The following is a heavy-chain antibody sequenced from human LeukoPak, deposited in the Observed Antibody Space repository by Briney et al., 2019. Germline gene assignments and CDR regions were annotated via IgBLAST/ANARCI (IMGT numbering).Heavy chain of an antibody. D-gene: IGHD2/OR15-2a*01. CDR1: GYTFTSYY. CDR3: ASFPGVGAFDI. J-gene: IGHJ3*02. Sequence: ASVTVSCKASGYTFTSYYMHWVRQAPGQGLEWMGIINPSGGSTSYAQKFQGRVTMTRDTSTSTVYMELSSLRSEDTAVYYCASFPGVGAFDIWGQGTMVTVSS. CDR2: INPSGGST. V-gene: IGHV1-46*01.